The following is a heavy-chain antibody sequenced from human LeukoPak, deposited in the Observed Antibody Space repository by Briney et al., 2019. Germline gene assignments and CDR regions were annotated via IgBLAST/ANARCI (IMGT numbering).Heavy chain of an antibody. J-gene: IGHJ4*02. Sequence: GGSLRLSCAASGFTFSSHGMYWVRQAPGKGLEWLSFIRFNGTFRYYADSVKGRFTISRDNPKNTLYLQMYSLRPEDTAVYYCARDGYHYGSETHMYESGPAAPDYWGQGTLVTVSS. D-gene: IGHD3-10*01. CDR3: ARDGYHYGSETHMYESGPAAPDY. V-gene: IGHV3-30*02. CDR1: GFTFSSHG. CDR2: IRFNGTFR.